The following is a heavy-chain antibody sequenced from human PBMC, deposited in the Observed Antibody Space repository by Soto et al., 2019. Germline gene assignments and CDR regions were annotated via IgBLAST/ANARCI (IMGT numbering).Heavy chain of an antibody. CDR3: AREPNCSPGAFDI. CDR1: GFTFSSHG. CDR2: VWYDGSNK. J-gene: IGHJ3*02. D-gene: IGHD1-1*01. V-gene: IGHV3-33*01. Sequence: QVQLVESGGGVVQPGRSLRRSCAASGFTFSSHGMHWVRQAPGKGLEWGAVVWYDGSNKYYADSVKGRFTISRDNYKNTLYLQINSLSAEDATECYCAREPNCSPGAFDIWGQGKMGTVS.